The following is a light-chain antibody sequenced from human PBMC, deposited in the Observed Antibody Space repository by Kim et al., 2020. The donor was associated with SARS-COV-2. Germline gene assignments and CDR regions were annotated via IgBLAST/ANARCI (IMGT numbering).Light chain of an antibody. J-gene: IGLJ2*01. CDR2: DKD. V-gene: IGLV3-19*01. Sequence: SSELTQDPVVSVALGQTVRITCHGDSLRNYFADWCQQRPRQAPVVVIYDKDTRPSGIPDRFSGSGSDNTASLTITGAQAEDEADYFCYSRDTSGSHVIFGGGTKVTVL. CDR3: YSRDTSGSHVI. CDR1: SLRNYF.